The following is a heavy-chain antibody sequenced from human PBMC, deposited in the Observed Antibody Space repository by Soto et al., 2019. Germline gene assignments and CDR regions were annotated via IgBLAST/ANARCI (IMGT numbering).Heavy chain of an antibody. Sequence: PGGSLRLSCAASGFPFSMSAMTWVRQAPGKRLEWVSTTGLNGRTTYYADSVKGRFTVSRDNTKNTLDLQMASLRAEDTAVYYCATVHSTSRSFDYWGQGTLVTVSS. D-gene: IGHD6-6*01. V-gene: IGHV3-23*01. J-gene: IGHJ4*02. CDR2: TGLNGRTT. CDR3: ATVHSTSRSFDY. CDR1: GFPFSMSA.